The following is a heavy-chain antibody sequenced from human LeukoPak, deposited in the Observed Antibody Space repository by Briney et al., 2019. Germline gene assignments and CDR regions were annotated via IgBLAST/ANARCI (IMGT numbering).Heavy chain of an antibody. Sequence: GESLKISCKGSGYSFTSYWIGWVRQMPGKGLEWMGIIYPGDSDTRYSPSFQGQVTISADKSISTAYLQWSSLKASDTAMYYCARGTTDCSGGSCPPNDAFDIWGQGTMVTVSS. CDR1: GYSFTSYW. CDR3: ARGTTDCSGGSCPPNDAFDI. CDR2: IYPGDSDT. J-gene: IGHJ3*02. D-gene: IGHD2-15*01. V-gene: IGHV5-51*01.